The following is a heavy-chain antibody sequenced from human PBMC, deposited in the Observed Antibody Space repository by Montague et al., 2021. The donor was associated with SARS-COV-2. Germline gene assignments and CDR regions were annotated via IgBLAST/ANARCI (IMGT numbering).Heavy chain of an antibody. D-gene: IGHD1-1*01. Sequence: CAISGDSVSSNSATWNWVRQSPSRGLEWQGRTYYRSKWYNDYAVSVRGRVTINPVTSKNQFSLQLNSVTPEDTAIYYCTSGREGNYNVMDVWGQGTTVTVSS. CDR1: GDSVSSNSAT. V-gene: IGHV6-1*01. J-gene: IGHJ6*02. CDR3: TSGREGNYNVMDV. CDR2: TYYRSKWYN.